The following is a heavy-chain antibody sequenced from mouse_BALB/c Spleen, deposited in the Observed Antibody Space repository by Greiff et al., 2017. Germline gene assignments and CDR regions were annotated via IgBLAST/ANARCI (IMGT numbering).Heavy chain of an antibody. D-gene: IGHD2-4*01. J-gene: IGHJ1*01. CDR3: ARRGSTMITGYFDV. CDR2: IYWDDDK. Sequence: QVTLKESGPGILQPSQTLSLTCSFSGFSLSTSGMGVSRIRQPSGKGLEWLAHIYWDDDKRYNPSLKSRLTISKDTSRNQVFLKNTSVDTADTATYYCARRGSTMITGYFDVWGAGTTVTVSS. V-gene: IGHV8-12*01. CDR1: GFSLSTSGMG.